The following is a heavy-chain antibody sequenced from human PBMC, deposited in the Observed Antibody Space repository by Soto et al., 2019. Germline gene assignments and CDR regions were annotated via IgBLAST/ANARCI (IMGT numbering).Heavy chain of an antibody. D-gene: IGHD3-3*01. CDR3: ARGGYDFWSGYYSGNFDY. V-gene: IGHV3-11*06. J-gene: IGHJ4*02. CDR2: ISSSSSYT. CDR1: GFTFSDYY. Sequence: QVQLVESGGGLVKPGGSLRLSCAASGFTFSDYYMSWIRQAPGKGLEWVSYISSSSSYTNYADSVKGRFTISRDNAKNSLYLQMNSLRAEDTAVYYCARGGYDFWSGYYSGNFDYWGQGTLVTVSS.